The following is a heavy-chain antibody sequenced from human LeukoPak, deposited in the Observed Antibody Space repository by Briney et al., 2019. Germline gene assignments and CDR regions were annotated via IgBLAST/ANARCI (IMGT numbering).Heavy chain of an antibody. J-gene: IGHJ4*02. CDR3: ASSNRYFDWLLIDY. CDR1: GYTFTGYY. D-gene: IGHD3-9*01. CDR2: NNPNSGGT. V-gene: IGHV1-2*02. Sequence: ASVKVSCKASGYTFTGYYMHWVRQAPGQGLEWMGWNNPNSGGTNYAQKFQGRVTMTRDTSISTAYMELSRLRSDDTAVYYCASSNRYFDWLLIDYWGQGTLVTVSS.